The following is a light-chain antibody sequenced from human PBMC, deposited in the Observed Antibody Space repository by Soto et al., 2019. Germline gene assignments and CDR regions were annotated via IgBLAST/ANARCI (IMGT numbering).Light chain of an antibody. CDR3: SSYTSSSTLYV. CDR2: DVS. CDR1: SSDGGGYNY. V-gene: IGLV2-14*01. J-gene: IGLJ1*01. Sequence: QSVLTQPASVSGSPGQSITISCTGTSSDGGGYNYVSWYQQQPGKAPKLMIYDVSNRPSGVSNRFSGSKSGNTASLTISGLQAEDEADYYCSSYTSSSTLYVFGTGTKLTVL.